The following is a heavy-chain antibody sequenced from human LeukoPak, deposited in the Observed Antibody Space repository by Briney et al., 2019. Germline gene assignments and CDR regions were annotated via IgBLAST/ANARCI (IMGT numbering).Heavy chain of an antibody. Sequence: ASVKVSCKASGYTFTSYYMHWVRQAPGQGLEWMGWINPNSGGTNYAQKFQGRVTMTRDTSISTAYMELSRLRSDDTAVYYCAREHSSSARYYYYMDVWGKGTTVTVSS. CDR3: AREHSSSARYYYYMDV. CDR2: INPNSGGT. D-gene: IGHD6-6*01. V-gene: IGHV1-2*02. J-gene: IGHJ6*03. CDR1: GYTFTSYY.